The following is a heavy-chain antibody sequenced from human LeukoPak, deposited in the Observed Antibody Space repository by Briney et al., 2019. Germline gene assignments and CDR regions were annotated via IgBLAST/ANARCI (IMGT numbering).Heavy chain of an antibody. CDR3: ARHETDTLGSYYYMDV. D-gene: IGHD1-14*01. CDR1: GGSISSYY. CDR2: IYTSGST. Sequence: PSETLSLTCTVSGGSISSYYWSWLRQPAGKGLEWIGRIYTSGSTYYNPSLTSRVTISVDTSKNQFSLKLGSVTAADTAVYYCARHETDTLGSYYYMDVWGKGTTVTVSS. V-gene: IGHV4-4*07. J-gene: IGHJ6*03.